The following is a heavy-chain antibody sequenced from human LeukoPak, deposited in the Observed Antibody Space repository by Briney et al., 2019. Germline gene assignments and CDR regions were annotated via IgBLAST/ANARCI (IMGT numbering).Heavy chain of an antibody. Sequence: PGGSLRLSCAASGFTFSSNGMNWVRQAPGKGLEWVSYISATGGTIYYADSVKGRFTISRDNAKNSLYLQMNSLRAEDTAVYYCARDNQQLVPNDAFDIWGQGTMVTVSS. CDR2: ISATGGTI. CDR3: ARDNQQLVPNDAFDI. V-gene: IGHV3-48*04. CDR1: GFTFSSNG. D-gene: IGHD6-13*01. J-gene: IGHJ3*02.